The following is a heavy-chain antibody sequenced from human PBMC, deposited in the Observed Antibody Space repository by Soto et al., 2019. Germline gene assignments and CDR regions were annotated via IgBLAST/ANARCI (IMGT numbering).Heavy chain of an antibody. Sequence: SGGSLRLSCAASGFTFSSYAMHWVRQAPGKWLEWVAVISYDGSNKYYADSVKGRFTISRDNSKNTLYLQMNSLRAEDTAVYYCARAPEYSSGFYWGQGTLVTVSS. CDR2: ISYDGSNK. D-gene: IGHD6-19*01. V-gene: IGHV3-30-3*01. CDR1: GFTFSSYA. CDR3: ARAPEYSSGFY. J-gene: IGHJ4*02.